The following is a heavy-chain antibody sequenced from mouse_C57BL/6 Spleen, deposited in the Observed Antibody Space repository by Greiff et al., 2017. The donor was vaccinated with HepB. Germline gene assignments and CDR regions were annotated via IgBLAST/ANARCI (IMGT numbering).Heavy chain of an antibody. V-gene: IGHV7-3*01. J-gene: IGHJ2*01. D-gene: IGHD2-4*01. CDR2: IRNKANGYTT. CDR3: ARSEYYDYDGYIDY. Sequence: EVQRVESGGGLVQPGGSLSLSCAASGFTFTDYYMSWVRQPPGKALEWLGFIRNKANGYTTEYSASVKGRFTISRDNSQSILYLQMNALRAEDSATYYCARSEYYDYDGYIDYWGQGTTLTVSS. CDR1: GFTFTDYY.